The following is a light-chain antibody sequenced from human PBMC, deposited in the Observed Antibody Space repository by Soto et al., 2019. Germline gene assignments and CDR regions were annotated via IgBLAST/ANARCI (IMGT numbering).Light chain of an antibody. CDR3: QQYGSSGT. J-gene: IGKJ1*01. CDR1: QSVSNNY. CDR2: GAS. V-gene: IGKV3-20*01. Sequence: DIVLTQSRGTLSLSPGERATLSCRASQSVSNNYLAWYQRKPGQAPRLLIYGASNRATGIPDRFSGSGSGTDFTLTISRLEPEDFAVYYCQQYGSSGTFGKGTKVDIK.